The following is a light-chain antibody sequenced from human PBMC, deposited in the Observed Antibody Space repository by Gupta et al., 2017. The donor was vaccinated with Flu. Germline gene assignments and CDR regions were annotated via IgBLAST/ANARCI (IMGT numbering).Light chain of an antibody. J-gene: IGLJ3*02. V-gene: IGLV2-14*04. Sequence: SITISCTGTSNDIATYNYVSWYQQHPGKAPKLIIYDVTTRPSGVSSRFSGSKYGNTASLTISGLQAEDEADYYCCSFTTSLTLVFGGGTTLTVL. CDR1: SNDIATYNY. CDR3: CSFTTSLTLV. CDR2: DVT.